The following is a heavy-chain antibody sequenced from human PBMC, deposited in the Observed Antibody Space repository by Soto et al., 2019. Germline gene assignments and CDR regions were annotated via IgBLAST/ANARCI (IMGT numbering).Heavy chain of an antibody. Sequence: QVQLQESGPGLVKPSETLSLTCTVSGGAISSYYWSWIRQPPGKGLEWIAYIYYSGSTNYNPSLKSRVAISVDTSKNQFSLKLNSVTAADTAVYYCARLNPXAGAQIFDHWGQGTLVTVSS. V-gene: IGHV4-59*08. CDR2: IYYSGST. J-gene: IGHJ4*02. D-gene: IGHD6-13*01. CDR3: ARLNPXAGAQIFDH. CDR1: GGAISSYY.